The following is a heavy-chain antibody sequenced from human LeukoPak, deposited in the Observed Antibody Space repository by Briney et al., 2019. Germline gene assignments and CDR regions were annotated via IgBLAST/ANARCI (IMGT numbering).Heavy chain of an antibody. D-gene: IGHD6-19*01. CDR2: INHSGST. V-gene: IGHV4-34*01. CDR3: ASTPTGYSSGWYGF. J-gene: IGHJ4*02. CDR1: GGSFSGYY. Sequence: SETLSLTCAVYGGSFSGYYWSXXXXPPGKXLXXIGEINHSGSTNYNPSLKSRVTISVDTSKNQFSLKLSSVTAADTAVYYCASTPTGYSSGWYGFWGQGTLVTVSS.